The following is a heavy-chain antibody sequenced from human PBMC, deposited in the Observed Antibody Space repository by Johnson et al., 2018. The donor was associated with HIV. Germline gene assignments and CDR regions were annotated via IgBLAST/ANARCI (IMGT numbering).Heavy chain of an antibody. Sequence: VQLVESGGGVVQPGRSLRLSCAASGFTFSSYAMHWVRQAPGKGLEWVAVISYDGSNKYYADSVKGRFTISRDNSKNTLYLQMNSLRAEDTAVYYCAIGYGGNYDAFDIWGQGTMVTVSS. V-gene: IGHV3-30*04. D-gene: IGHD4-23*01. J-gene: IGHJ3*02. CDR1: GFTFSSYA. CDR2: ISYDGSNK. CDR3: AIGYGGNYDAFDI.